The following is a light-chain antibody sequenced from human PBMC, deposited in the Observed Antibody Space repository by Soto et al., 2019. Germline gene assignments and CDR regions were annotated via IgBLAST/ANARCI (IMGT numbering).Light chain of an antibody. J-gene: IGLJ1*01. V-gene: IGLV2-23*01. CDR1: SSDVGSYNL. Sequence: QSALTQPASVSGSPGQSITLSGTGTSSDVGSYNLVSWYQQHPGKAPTLMISAGSTRPSGVSNRFSGSKSGNTASLTISGLQAEDESDYDCCSYAGRSPYYVFGTGTKVTVL. CDR3: CSYAGRSPYYV. CDR2: AGS.